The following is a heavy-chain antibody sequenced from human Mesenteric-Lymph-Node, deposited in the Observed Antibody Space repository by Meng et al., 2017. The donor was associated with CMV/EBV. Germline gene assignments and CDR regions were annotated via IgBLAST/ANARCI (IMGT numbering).Heavy chain of an antibody. CDR1: GFTFSDYY. CDR3: ARHGDYSFDY. CDR2: IKQDGTSK. J-gene: IGHJ4*02. V-gene: IGHV3-7*01. D-gene: IGHD4-17*01. Sequence: GGSLRLSCAASGFTFSDYYMNWVRQAPGKGLEWVANIKQDGTSKYYVDSVKGRFTVSRDNAKNSLYLQMNSLRAEDTAVYYCARHGDYSFDYWGQGTLVTVSS.